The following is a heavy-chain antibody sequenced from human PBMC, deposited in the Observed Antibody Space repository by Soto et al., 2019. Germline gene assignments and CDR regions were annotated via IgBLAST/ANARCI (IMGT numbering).Heavy chain of an antibody. J-gene: IGHJ3*02. CDR3: ARGSSSKDPKDAFDI. Sequence: RASVKVSCKASGYTFTRYYMHWVRQAPGQGLEWMGVINPSGGSTDFAQNFQGRVTMTRDTSTSTVYMELSSLSSEDTAVYYCARGSSSKDPKDAFDISGKGTRVTV. D-gene: IGHD2-15*01. CDR2: INPSGGST. V-gene: IGHV1-46*01. CDR1: GYTFTRYY.